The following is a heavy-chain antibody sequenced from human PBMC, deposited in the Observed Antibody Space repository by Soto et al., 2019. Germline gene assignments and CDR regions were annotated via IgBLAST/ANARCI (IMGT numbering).Heavy chain of an antibody. CDR2: IKQDGSEK. CDR3: ARDRAGGYYYYIDV. V-gene: IGHV3-7*01. CDR1: GFTFSSYW. D-gene: IGHD3-10*01. Sequence: PGGSLRLSCAASGFTFSSYWMSWVRQAPGKGLEWVANIKQDGSEKYYVDSVKGRFTISRDNSKNTLYLQMNSLRAEDTAVYYCARDRAGGYYYYIDVWAKGNTVTVSS. J-gene: IGHJ6*03.